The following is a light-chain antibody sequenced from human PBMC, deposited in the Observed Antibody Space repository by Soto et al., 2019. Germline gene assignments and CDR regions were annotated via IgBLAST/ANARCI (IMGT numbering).Light chain of an antibody. V-gene: IGLV2-14*01. CDR1: SSDIGGSNY. CDR2: EVS. J-gene: IGLJ2*01. Sequence: QSALTQPASVSGSPGQSITISYTGTSSDIGGSNYVSWHQQHPGKAPKVVIYEVSNRPSGVSNRFSGSKSGNTASLTISGLQAEDGADYYCSWYTTTATKFGGGTKLTVL. CDR3: SWYTTTATK.